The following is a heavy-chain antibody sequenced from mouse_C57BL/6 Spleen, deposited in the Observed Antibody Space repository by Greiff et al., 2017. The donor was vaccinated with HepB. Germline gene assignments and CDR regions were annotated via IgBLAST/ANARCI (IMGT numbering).Heavy chain of an antibody. CDR2: ISSGSSTI. CDR1: GFTFSDYG. V-gene: IGHV5-17*01. J-gene: IGHJ2*01. CDR3: ARDLYNYGSSYFDY. Sequence: EVKLMESGGGLVKPGGSLKLSCAASGFTFSDYGMHWVRQAPEKGLEWVAYISSGSSTIYYADTVKGRFTISRDNAKNTLFLQMTSLRSEDTAMYYCARDLYNYGSSYFDYWGQGTTLTVSS. D-gene: IGHD1-1*01.